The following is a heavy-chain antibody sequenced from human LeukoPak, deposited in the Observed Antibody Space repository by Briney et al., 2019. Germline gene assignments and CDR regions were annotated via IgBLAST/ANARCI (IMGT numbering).Heavy chain of an antibody. V-gene: IGHV3-11*01. Sequence: GGALRLSCAASGFTFSDYYRSWIRQAPGKGLEWVSYISSSGSTIYYADSVKGRFTISRDNAKNSLYLQMNSLRAEDTAVYYCARYPYDFWSGYYLPFDYWGQGTLVTVSS. CDR2: ISSSGSTI. D-gene: IGHD3-3*01. CDR3: ARYPYDFWSGYYLPFDY. J-gene: IGHJ4*02. CDR1: GFTFSDYY.